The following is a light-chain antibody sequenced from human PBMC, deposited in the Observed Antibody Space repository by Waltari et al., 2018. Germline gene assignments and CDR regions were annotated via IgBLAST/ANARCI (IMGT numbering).Light chain of an antibody. J-gene: IGKJ1*01. V-gene: IGKV3-11*01. CDR1: HSVGKD. CDR3: QQRSTWPPVT. Sequence: EIVLTQSPATLSLFRGERATLSCRASHSVGKDLAWYQQRHGQAPRLLIYDASNRTTGIPARFSGSQSVTDFTLTISSLEPEDFAVYYCQQRSTWPPVTFGQGTKVEIK. CDR2: DAS.